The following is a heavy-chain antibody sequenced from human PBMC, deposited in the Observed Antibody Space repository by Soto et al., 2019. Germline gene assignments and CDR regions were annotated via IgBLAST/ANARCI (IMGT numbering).Heavy chain of an antibody. CDR2: ISAYNGNT. V-gene: IGHV1-18*01. CDR3: ARVDIVVVVAAD. J-gene: IGHJ4*02. Sequence: GASVKVSCKASGYTFTSYGISWVLQAPGQGLEWMGWISAYNGNTNYAQKLQGRVTMATDTSTSTAYMELRSLRSDDTAVYYCARVDIVVVVAADWGQGTLVTVSS. D-gene: IGHD2-15*01. CDR1: GYTFTSYG.